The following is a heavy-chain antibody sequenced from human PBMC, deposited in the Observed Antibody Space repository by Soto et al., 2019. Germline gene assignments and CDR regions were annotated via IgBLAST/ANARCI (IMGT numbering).Heavy chain of an antibody. CDR1: GCTISRYY. D-gene: IGHD6-13*01. Sequence: PPATLCLTCPFSGCTISRYYWIWIRQPAGKGLEWIGRIYTSGSTNYNPSLKSRVTMSVDTSRNQFSLKLSSVTAADTAVYYCARDLGIAAAGTYYYYGMDGWGHGNKVTGS. V-gene: IGHV4-4*07. CDR3: ARDLGIAAAGTYYYYGMDG. CDR2: IYTSGST. J-gene: IGHJ6*02.